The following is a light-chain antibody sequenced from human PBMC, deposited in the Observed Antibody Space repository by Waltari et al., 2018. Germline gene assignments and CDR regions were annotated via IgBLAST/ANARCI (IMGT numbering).Light chain of an antibody. V-gene: IGKV1-5*03. CDR1: QTINIW. CDR3: QQYSSYPVT. CDR2: QAS. J-gene: IGKJ5*01. Sequence: DIHMTQSPSTLSASIGDRVTITCRASQTINIWLAWYQQKPGKAPNLLIYQASSLESGVPTRFRDSGSRTEFTLTISSLQPDEFATYYSQQYSSYPVTFGKGTRLEIK.